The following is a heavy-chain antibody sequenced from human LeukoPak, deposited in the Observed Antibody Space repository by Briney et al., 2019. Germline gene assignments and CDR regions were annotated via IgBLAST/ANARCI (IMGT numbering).Heavy chain of an antibody. CDR2: IKQDGSER. D-gene: IGHD2-15*01. V-gene: IGHV3-7*04. Sequence: PGGSLRLSCAASGFTFRSYWMSWVRQAPGKGLEWVANIKQDGSERYYVDSVKGRFTISRDNAKNSLYLQMNSLRAVDTAVYYCARGPSGGNGFSYWGLGTLVTVSS. J-gene: IGHJ4*02. CDR3: ARGPSGGNGFSY. CDR1: GFTFRSYW.